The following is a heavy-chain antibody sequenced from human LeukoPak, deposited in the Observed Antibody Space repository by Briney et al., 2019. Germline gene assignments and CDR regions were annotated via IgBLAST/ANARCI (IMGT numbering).Heavy chain of an antibody. CDR1: GGSISCGDYY. CDR3: ARGLIRLLWFGELSPDAFDI. CDR2: IFYSGNT. J-gene: IGHJ3*02. Sequence: PSQTLSLTCTVSGGSISCGDYYWSWIRQPPGKGLKWIGYIFYSGNTYYNPSLKSRVPISVDTSKNQFSLKLSSVTAADTAVYYCARGLIRLLWFGELSPDAFDIWGQGTMVTVSS. D-gene: IGHD3-10*01. V-gene: IGHV4-30-4*01.